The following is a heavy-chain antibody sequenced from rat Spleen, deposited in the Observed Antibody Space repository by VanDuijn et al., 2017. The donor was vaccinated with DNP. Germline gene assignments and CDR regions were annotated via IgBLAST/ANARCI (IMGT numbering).Heavy chain of an antibody. CDR3: AIQLGVFDY. Sequence: EVQLQESGPGLVKPSQSLSLTCSVTGYSITSNFKWTWIRKFPGNELEWMGYINNAGSTNYNPSLKSRFSITRDTSKNQFFLQVNSVGTVDTATYYCAIQLGVFDYWGQGVMVTVSS. J-gene: IGHJ2*01. CDR2: INNAGST. D-gene: IGHD5-1*01. CDR1: GYSITSNFK. V-gene: IGHV3-3*01.